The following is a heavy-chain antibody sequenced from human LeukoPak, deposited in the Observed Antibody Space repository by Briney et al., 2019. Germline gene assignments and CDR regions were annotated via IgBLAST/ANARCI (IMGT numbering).Heavy chain of an antibody. CDR1: DFSLSTPGMG. D-gene: IGHD3-9*01. J-gene: IGHJ4*02. CDR3: AHLVVTIDWRSYFDY. Sequence: SGPTLVKPTQTLTLTCTFSDFSLSTPGMGVGWIRQPPGKALEWLAFIYNNDDKRYSPSLRSRLTIARDTSKNQVVLAMTNMDPVDTATYYCAHLVVTIDWRSYFDYWGQGALVTVSS. V-gene: IGHV2-5*01. CDR2: IYNNDDK.